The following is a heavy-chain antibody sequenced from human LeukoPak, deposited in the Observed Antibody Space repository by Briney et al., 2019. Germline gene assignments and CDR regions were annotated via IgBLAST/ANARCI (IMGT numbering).Heavy chain of an antibody. J-gene: IGHJ4*02. CDR3: ARKYYYDSSGYDDY. CDR1: GFIFNSYS. D-gene: IGHD3-22*01. V-gene: IGHV3-48*04. CDR2: ITSGSITI. Sequence: GGSLRLSCAASGFIFNSYSMNWVRQAPGKGLEWVSYITSGSITIYYADSVKGRFTISRDNAKNSLYLQMNSLRAEDTAVYYCARKYYYDSSGYDDYWGQGTLVTVSS.